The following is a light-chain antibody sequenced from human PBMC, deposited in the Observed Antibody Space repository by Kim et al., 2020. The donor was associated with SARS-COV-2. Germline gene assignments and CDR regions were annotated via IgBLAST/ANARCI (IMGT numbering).Light chain of an antibody. V-gene: IGKV3-20*01. CDR3: QQYGSSPIS. CDR2: GAS. CDR1: QSVSASY. Sequence: EIVLTQSPGTLSLSPGERATLSCRASQSVSASYLAWYQQKPGQAPRLLIYGASSRATGTPDRFSGSGSGTDFTLTISRLEPEDFAVYYCQQYGSSPISFGQGTRLEIK. J-gene: IGKJ5*01.